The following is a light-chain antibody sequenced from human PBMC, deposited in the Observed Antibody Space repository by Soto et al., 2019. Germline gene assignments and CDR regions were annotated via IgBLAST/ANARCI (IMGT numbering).Light chain of an antibody. CDR1: QSVSSSY. J-gene: IGKJ2*01. V-gene: IGKV3-20*01. CDR3: QQYGSSPPMYT. Sequence: EIVLPQTPGTLSMSPGERATLSCSASQSVSSSYLEWSQPRRGQAPRLLLYGASSRATAIPDRFSGSGSGTYFTLTISRLAPEDFAVYYCQQYGSSPPMYTFGQGTTLEIK. CDR2: GAS.